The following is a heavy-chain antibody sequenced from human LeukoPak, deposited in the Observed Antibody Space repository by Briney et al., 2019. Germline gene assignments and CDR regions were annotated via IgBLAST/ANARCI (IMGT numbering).Heavy chain of an antibody. D-gene: IGHD1-1*01. CDR1: GGSISSRSDY. J-gene: IGHJ4*02. CDR3: ARRAYSAAYWKHFDY. V-gene: IGHV4-39*01. Sequence: PSETLSLTCTVSGGSISSRSDYWGWIRQAPGKGLEWIGSIYYHENTYYNSSLKSRVTISVDTSKNQFSLKLNSVTAADTAVYFCARRAYSAAYWKHFDYWGQGTLVTVSS. CDR2: IYYHENT.